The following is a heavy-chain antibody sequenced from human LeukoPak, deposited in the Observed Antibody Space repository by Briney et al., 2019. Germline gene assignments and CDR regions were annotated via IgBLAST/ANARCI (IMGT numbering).Heavy chain of an antibody. J-gene: IGHJ4*02. CDR2: INPNSGGT. Sequence: GASVKVSCEASGYTFTGYYMHWVRQAPGQGLEWMGRINPNSGGTNYAQKFQGRVTMTRDTSISTAYMELSRLRSDDTAVYYCAAYCSSTSCHFDYWGQGTLVTVSS. CDR1: GYTFTGYY. CDR3: AAYCSSTSCHFDY. D-gene: IGHD2-2*01. V-gene: IGHV1-2*06.